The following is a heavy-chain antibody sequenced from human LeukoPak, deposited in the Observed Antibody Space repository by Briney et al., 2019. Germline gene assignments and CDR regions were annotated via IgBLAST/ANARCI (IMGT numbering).Heavy chain of an antibody. CDR3: ARLEIGGYSYGYFY. CDR1: GFTFSGYW. Sequence: PGGSLRLSCAASGFTFSGYWMHWARQSPGKGLVWVSRINSGGSSTSYADSVKGRFTISRDNAKNTLYLQMNSLRAEDTAVYYCARLEIGGYSYGYFYWGQGTLVTVSS. J-gene: IGHJ4*02. V-gene: IGHV3-74*01. CDR2: INSGGSST. D-gene: IGHD5-18*01.